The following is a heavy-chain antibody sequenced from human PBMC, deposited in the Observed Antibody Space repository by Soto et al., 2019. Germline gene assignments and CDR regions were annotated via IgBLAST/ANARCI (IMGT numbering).Heavy chain of an antibody. J-gene: IGHJ5*02. CDR1: GGSISSSSYY. Sequence: QLQLQESGPGLVKPSETLSLTCTVSGGSISSSSYYWGWIRQPPGKGLEWIGSIYYSGSTYYNPSLKSRVTISVDTSKNQFSLKLSSVTAADTAVYYCAVEMVLGRSGFDPWGQGTLVTVSS. V-gene: IGHV4-39*01. CDR2: IYYSGST. CDR3: AVEMVLGRSGFDP. D-gene: IGHD3-10*01.